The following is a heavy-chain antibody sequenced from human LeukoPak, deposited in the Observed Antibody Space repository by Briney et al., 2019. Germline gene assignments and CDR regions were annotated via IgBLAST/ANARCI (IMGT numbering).Heavy chain of an antibody. J-gene: IGHJ4*02. CDR3: ARAELLPQLY. Sequence: SETLSLTCAVYGGSFSGYYWSWIRQPPGKGLEWIGEINHSGSTNYNPSLKSRVTISVDTSKNQFSLKLSSVTAADTAVYHCARAELLPQLYWGQGTLVTVSS. V-gene: IGHV4-34*01. CDR1: GGSFSGYY. CDR2: INHSGST. D-gene: IGHD2-15*01.